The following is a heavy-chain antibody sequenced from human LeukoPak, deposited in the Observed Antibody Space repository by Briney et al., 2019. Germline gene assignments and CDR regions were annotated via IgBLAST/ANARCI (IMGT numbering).Heavy chain of an antibody. CDR2: MNPNGGNR. V-gene: IGHV1-8*01. J-gene: IGHJ3*02. CDR3: ATDHTLGEVRGVFDAFDI. CDR1: GYTFTSYD. Sequence: ASVKVSCKASGYTFTSYDINWVRQATGQGREWMGWMNPNGGNRGYAQKFQGRVTMTRNTSISTAYMELSSLRSEDTAVYYCATDHTLGEVRGVFDAFDIWGQGTMVTVSS. D-gene: IGHD3-10*01.